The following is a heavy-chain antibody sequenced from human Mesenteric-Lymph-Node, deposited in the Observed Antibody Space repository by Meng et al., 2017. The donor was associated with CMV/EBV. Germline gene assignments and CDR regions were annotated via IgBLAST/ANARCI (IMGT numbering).Heavy chain of an antibody. Sequence: GGSLRLSCTPSGFSVGDYAMNWVRQAPGKGPEWVGFIKSKGYGGTTQYAASVEGRFTISGDDSNGIVYLQMNSLKTEDTAVYYCSRAVRNDFGSAFLGYWGQGTLVTVSS. CDR1: GFSVGDYA. CDR3: SRAVRNDFGSAFLGY. J-gene: IGHJ4*02. CDR2: IKSKGYGGTT. D-gene: IGHD3-3*01. V-gene: IGHV3-49*04.